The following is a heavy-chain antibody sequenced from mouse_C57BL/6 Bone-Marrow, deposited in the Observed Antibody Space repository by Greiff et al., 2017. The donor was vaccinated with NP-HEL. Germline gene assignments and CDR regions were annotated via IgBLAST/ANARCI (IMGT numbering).Heavy chain of an antibody. CDR2: IDPENGDT. V-gene: IGHV14-4*01. D-gene: IGHD1-1*01. Sequence: EVQLQESGAELVRPGASVKLSCTASGFNIKDDYMHWVKQRPEQGLEWIGWIDPENGDTEYASKFQGKATITADTSSNTAYLQLSSLTSEDTAFYYCTLITTVVPFDYWGQGTTLTVSS. CDR1: GFNIKDDY. J-gene: IGHJ2*01. CDR3: TLITTVVPFDY.